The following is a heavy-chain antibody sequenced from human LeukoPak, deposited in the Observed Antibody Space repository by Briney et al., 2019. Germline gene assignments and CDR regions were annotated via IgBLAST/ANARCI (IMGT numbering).Heavy chain of an antibody. V-gene: IGHV1-69*05. Sequence: SVKVSCKASGGTFSSYAISWVRQAPGQGLEWMGGIIPIFGTANYAQKFQGRVTITTDESTSTAYMELSSLRSEDTAVYYCARGPPPIWGCSSTSCYKPSLDYWGQGTLVTVSS. CDR1: GGTFSSYA. CDR2: IIPIFGTA. J-gene: IGHJ4*02. CDR3: ARGPPPIWGCSSTSCYKPSLDY. D-gene: IGHD2-2*01.